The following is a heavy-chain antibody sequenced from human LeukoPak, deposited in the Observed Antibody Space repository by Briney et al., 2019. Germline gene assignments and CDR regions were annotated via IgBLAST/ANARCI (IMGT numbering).Heavy chain of an antibody. CDR1: GFTFGDYA. V-gene: IGHV3-49*04. CDR2: IRSSAYGGTT. CDR3: TRDSTRIQLWKYYYYGMDV. J-gene: IGHJ6*02. Sequence: HSGGSLRLSCSASGFTFGDYAMSWVRQAPGKGLEWVGFIRSSAYGGTTDYAASVRGRFTISRDDSKNIAYLQMNSLKIEDTAVYYCTRDSTRIQLWKYYYYGMDVWGQGTTVTVSS. D-gene: IGHD5-18*01.